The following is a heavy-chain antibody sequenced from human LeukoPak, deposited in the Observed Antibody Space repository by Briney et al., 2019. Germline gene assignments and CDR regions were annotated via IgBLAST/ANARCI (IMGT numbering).Heavy chain of an antibody. CDR1: GFTFSSYA. V-gene: IGHV3-30*04. Sequence: PGGSLRLSCAASGFTFSSYAMHWVRQAPGKGLEWVAVISYDGSNKYYADSVKGRFTIPRDNSKNTLYLQMNSLRAEDTAVYYCARDRYGTGTTSSYYYYYYGMDVWGQGTTVTVSS. D-gene: IGHD1-1*01. CDR2: ISYDGSNK. CDR3: ARDRYGTGTTSSYYYYYYGMDV. J-gene: IGHJ6*02.